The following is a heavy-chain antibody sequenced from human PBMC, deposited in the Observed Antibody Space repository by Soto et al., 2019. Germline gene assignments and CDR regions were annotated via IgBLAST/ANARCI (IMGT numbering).Heavy chain of an antibody. CDR1: GGSISSGGYY. CDR2: IYYSGST. V-gene: IGHV4-31*03. D-gene: IGHD4-17*01. J-gene: IGHJ4*02. CDR3: ARSPEATVTAFDY. Sequence: QVQLQESGPGLVKPSQTLSLTCTVSGGSISSGGYYWSWIRQHPGKVLEWIGYIYYSGSTYYNPSLKTRVTISVDPSKTLFSLKLSSVTAADTAVYYCARSPEATVTAFDYWGQGTLVTVSS.